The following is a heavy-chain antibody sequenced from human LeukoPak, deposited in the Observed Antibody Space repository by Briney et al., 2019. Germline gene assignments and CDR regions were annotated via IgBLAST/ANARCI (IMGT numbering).Heavy chain of an antibody. J-gene: IGHJ4*02. D-gene: IGHD6-13*01. CDR1: GGSISGCY. Sequence: SETLSLTCTVSGGSISGCYWSWIRQPAGKGLEWIGRIYSSGSTNYNPSLKSRITMSVDTSKNQFSLKLSSVTAADTALYYCARDSSSWLAVDYWGQGTLVTVSS. CDR3: ARDSSSWLAVDY. V-gene: IGHV4-4*07. CDR2: IYSSGST.